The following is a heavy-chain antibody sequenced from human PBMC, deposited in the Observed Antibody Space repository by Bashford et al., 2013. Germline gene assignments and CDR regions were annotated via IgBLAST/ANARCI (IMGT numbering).Heavy chain of an antibody. Sequence: GESLKISCKGSGYNFTTYWIGWVRQMPGKGLEWMGIIYPGDSDTRYSPTFQGQVTISADKSISTAYLQWSSLKASDTAMYYCARHEGDYCSSTNCPVFDSWGQGTLVTVSS. V-gene: IGHV5-51*01. D-gene: IGHD2-2*01. CDR3: ARHEGDYCSSTNCPVFDS. CDR2: IYPGDSDT. CDR1: GYNFTTYW. J-gene: IGHJ4*02.